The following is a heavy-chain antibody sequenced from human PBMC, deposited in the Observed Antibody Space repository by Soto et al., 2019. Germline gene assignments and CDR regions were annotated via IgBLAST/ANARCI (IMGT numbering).Heavy chain of an antibody. CDR3: ARSGRMYYYDSSGYYTGYYYYYGMDV. CDR1: GGSFSGYY. D-gene: IGHD3-22*01. V-gene: IGHV4-34*01. CDR2: INHSGST. J-gene: IGHJ6*02. Sequence: SETLSLTCAVYGGSFSGYYWSWIRQPPGKGLEWIGEINHSGSTNYNPSLKSRVTISVDTSKNQFSLKVSSVTAADTAVYYCARSGRMYYYDSSGYYTGYYYYYGMDVWGQGTTVTVSS.